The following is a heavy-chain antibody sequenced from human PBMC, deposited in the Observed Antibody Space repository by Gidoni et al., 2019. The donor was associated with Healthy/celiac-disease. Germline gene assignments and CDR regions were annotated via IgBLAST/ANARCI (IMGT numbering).Heavy chain of an antibody. Sequence: EVQLVESGGGLVQHGGSLRLSCAASGFTFSSYWMSWVRQAPGKGLELVANIKQDGSEKDYVDSVKGRFTISRDNAKNSLYLQMNSLRAEDTAVYYCASLWFGESYYYGMDVWGQGTTVTVSS. J-gene: IGHJ6*02. CDR3: ASLWFGESYYYGMDV. D-gene: IGHD3-10*01. V-gene: IGHV3-7*03. CDR1: GFTFSSYW. CDR2: IKQDGSEK.